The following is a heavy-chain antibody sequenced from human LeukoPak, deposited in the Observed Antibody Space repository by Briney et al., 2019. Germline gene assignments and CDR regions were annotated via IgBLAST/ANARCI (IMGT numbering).Heavy chain of an antibody. CDR1: GYTFTSYG. CDR2: ISAYNGNT. J-gene: IGHJ4*02. Sequence: ASVKVSCKASGYTFTSYGISWVRQAPGQGLEWMGWISAYNGNTNYAQKLQGRVTMTTDTSTSTAYMELRSLRSDDTAVYYCARAKEGYCSSTSCYTRAWIDYWGQGILVTVSS. CDR3: ARAKEGYCSSTSCYTRAWIDY. D-gene: IGHD2-2*02. V-gene: IGHV1-18*01.